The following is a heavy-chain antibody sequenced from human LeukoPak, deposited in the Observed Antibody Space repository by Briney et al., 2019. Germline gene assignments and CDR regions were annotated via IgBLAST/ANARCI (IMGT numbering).Heavy chain of an antibody. Sequence: GGSLRLSCAASGFTFSSYGMHWVRQAPGKGLEWVAVISYDGSNKYYADSVKGRFTISRDNSKNTLYLQMNSLRAEDTAVSYCAKDWEVATILWWFDPWGQGTLVTVSS. CDR3: AKDWEVATILWWFDP. CDR1: GFTFSSYG. V-gene: IGHV3-30*18. CDR2: ISYDGSNK. D-gene: IGHD5-12*01. J-gene: IGHJ5*02.